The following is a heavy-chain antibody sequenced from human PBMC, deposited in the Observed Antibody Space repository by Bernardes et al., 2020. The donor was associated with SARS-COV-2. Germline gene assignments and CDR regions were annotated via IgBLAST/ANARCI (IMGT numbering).Heavy chain of an antibody. D-gene: IGHD3-3*02. CDR3: ARDHFWAFDI. CDR1: GFTFSDYS. CDR2: IRSRENVM. J-gene: IGHJ3*02. V-gene: IGHV3-48*04. Sequence: GGSLRLSCAASGFTFSDYSMNWVRQAPGKGLEWVSYIRSRENVMYYAVSVKGRFTISTDNAKNSLYLQMNSLRAEDTAVYYCARDHFWAFDIWGQGTMVTVSS.